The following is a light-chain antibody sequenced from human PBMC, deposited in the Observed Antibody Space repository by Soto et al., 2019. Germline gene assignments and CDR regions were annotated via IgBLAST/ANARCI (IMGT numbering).Light chain of an antibody. J-gene: IGKJ4*01. CDR3: QQYISVSLLT. CDR1: QTIMTY. Sequence: DIQITQSPSSLSASVGDRVTITCRASQTIMTYLNWYQLKPGKPPRLLIYAASSLLSGVPSRFSGSGSGTDFTLTISSLQPDDFSTYYCQQYISVSLLTFGGGTKVDIK. V-gene: IGKV1-39*01. CDR2: AAS.